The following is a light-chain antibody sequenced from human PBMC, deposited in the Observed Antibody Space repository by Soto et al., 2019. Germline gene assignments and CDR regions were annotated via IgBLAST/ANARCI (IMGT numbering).Light chain of an antibody. CDR3: QHRSNWPTT. J-gene: IGKJ1*01. Sequence: EIVLTQSPSTLSLSPGERATLSCRASQSVSTYLAWYQQKPGQAPRLLIYDASSRATGIPARFSGSGSGTDFTLPISSLQPEDFAVYYCQHRSNWPTTFGQGTKVEIK. CDR2: DAS. V-gene: IGKV3-11*01. CDR1: QSVSTY.